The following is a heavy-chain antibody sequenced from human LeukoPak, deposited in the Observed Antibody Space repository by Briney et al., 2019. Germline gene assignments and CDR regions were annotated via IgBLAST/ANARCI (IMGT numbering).Heavy chain of an antibody. Sequence: GASVKVSCKASGYTFTSYGISWVRQAPGQGLEWMGWISAYNGNTNYAQKLQGRVPMTTDTSTRTAYMELRSLRSDDTAVYYCARAGIYSSSWYGWDYWGQGTLVTVSS. J-gene: IGHJ4*02. CDR3: ARAGIYSSSWYGWDY. CDR2: ISAYNGNT. CDR1: GYTFTSYG. D-gene: IGHD6-13*01. V-gene: IGHV1-18*01.